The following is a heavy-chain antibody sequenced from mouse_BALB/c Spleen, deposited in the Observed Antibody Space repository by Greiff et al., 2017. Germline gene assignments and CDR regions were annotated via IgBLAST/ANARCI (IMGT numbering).Heavy chain of an antibody. CDR1: GDSITSGY. J-gene: IGHJ2*01. Sequence: VQLKESGPSLVKPSQTLSLTCSVTGDSITSGYWNWIRKFPGNKLEYMGYISYSGSTYYNPSLKSRISITRDTSKNQYYLQLNSVTTEDTATYYCARRGIYYGYDGYFDYWGQGTTLTVSS. D-gene: IGHD2-2*01. V-gene: IGHV3-8*02. CDR3: ARRGIYYGYDGYFDY. CDR2: ISYSGST.